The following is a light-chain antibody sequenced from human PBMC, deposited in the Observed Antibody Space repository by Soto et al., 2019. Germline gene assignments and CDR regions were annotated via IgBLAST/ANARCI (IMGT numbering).Light chain of an antibody. V-gene: IGKV3-20*01. CDR3: QQYGSSPLT. CDR2: VAS. J-gene: IGKJ4*01. Sequence: EIVLTQSPGTLSLSPGERATLSCRASQSVSSSYLGWYQQKPGQAPRLLIYVASSRATGIPDRFSGSGSGTDFTLTISRLEPEDFAVYYCQQYGSSPLTFSGGTKVEIK. CDR1: QSVSSSY.